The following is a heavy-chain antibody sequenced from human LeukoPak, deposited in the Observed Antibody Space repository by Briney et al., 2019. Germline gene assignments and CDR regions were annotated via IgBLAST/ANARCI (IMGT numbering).Heavy chain of an antibody. V-gene: IGHV3-15*01. D-gene: IGHD2-2*01. CDR3: VTDVPYPAPQIDY. CDR2: VKSKADGGTT. J-gene: IGHJ4*02. CDR1: TFTVSSNY. Sequence: GGSLRLSCASSTFTVSSNYMSWVRQAPGKGLEWVGRVKSKADGGTTEYAAPVKGRFTISRDDSKNTLGLQMNSLKTEDTAMYYCVTDVPYPAPQIDYWGQGTLVTVSS.